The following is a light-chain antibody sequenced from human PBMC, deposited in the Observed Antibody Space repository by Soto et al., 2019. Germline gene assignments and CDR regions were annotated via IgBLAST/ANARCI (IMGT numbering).Light chain of an antibody. CDR1: QSVSSNS. J-gene: IGKJ2*01. V-gene: IGKV3-20*01. CDR2: GAP. CDR3: QQYGSSPMYT. Sequence: EIVLTQSPGTLSVSPGERATLSCRASQSVSSNSLAWYQQKPGQAPRLLIHGAPTRASGIPDRFSGSGSGTDFTLTVSRLEPEDFAVYYCQQYGSSPMYTFGQGTKVDIK.